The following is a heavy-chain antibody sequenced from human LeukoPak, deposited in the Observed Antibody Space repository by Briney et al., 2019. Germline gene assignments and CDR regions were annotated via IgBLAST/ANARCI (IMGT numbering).Heavy chain of an antibody. CDR1: GFTFSTYA. V-gene: IGHV3-23*01. D-gene: IGHD2/OR15-2a*01. Sequence: PGGSLRLSCAASGFTFSTYALSWVRHAPGKGLEWVSGISISGATTYYADSVKGRFTISRDNSKNTLYLQMNSLRAEDTAVYYCAKRYESVGTPIVKFAIDYWGQGTLVTVSS. J-gene: IGHJ4*02. CDR2: ISISGATT. CDR3: AKRYESVGTPIVKFAIDY.